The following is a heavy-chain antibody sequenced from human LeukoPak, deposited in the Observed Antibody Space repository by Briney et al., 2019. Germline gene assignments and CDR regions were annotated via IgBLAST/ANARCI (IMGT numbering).Heavy chain of an antibody. CDR1: GGSISSSSYY. J-gene: IGHJ4*02. CDR3: AGYLNFDY. CDR2: IYHSGST. Sequence: SETLSLTCTVSGGSISSSSYYWGWIRQPPGKGLEWIGEIYHSGSTNYNPSLKSRVTISVDKSKNQFSLKLSSVTAADTAVYYCAGYLNFDYWGQGTLVTVSS. V-gene: IGHV4-39*07.